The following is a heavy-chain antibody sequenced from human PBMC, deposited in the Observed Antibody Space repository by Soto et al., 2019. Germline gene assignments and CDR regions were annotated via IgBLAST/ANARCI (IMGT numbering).Heavy chain of an antibody. CDR2: IIPMFGTA. D-gene: IGHD4-17*01. Sequence: QVQLVQSGAEVKKPGSSVKVSCKASGGSFSRYAFSWVRQAPGQGLEWMGGIIPMFGTANYAQKFQGRVTITADESTTTAYMELSSLRSGDTAVYYCARVLYGDGDYFDYWGQGSLVTVSS. V-gene: IGHV1-69*01. CDR1: GGSFSRYA. CDR3: ARVLYGDGDYFDY. J-gene: IGHJ4*02.